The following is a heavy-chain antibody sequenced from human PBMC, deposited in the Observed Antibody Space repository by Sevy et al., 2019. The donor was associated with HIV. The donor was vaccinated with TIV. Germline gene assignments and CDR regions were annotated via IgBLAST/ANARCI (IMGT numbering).Heavy chain of an antibody. CDR2: IIAVFGTT. V-gene: IGHV1-69*13. J-gene: IGHJ4*01. CDR1: GGIFRSNA. CDR3: ARDKYYYVSGSFDY. D-gene: IGHD3-10*01. Sequence: ASVKVSCKASGGIFRSNAISWVRQAPGQGLEWMGGIIAVFGTTNYAQKFQGRVTVTAEESRSTAYMELSRLRPEDTAVYYCARDKYYYVSGSFDYWGQGTQVTVSS.